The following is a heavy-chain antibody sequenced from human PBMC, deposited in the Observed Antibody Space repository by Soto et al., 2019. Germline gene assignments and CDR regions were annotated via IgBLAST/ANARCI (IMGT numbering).Heavy chain of an antibody. CDR2: MNPNSGNT. V-gene: IGHV1-8*01. CDR3: DTTTVTTGFDY. Sequence: QVQLVQSGAEVKKPGASVKVSCKASGYTFTSYDINWVRQATGQGLEWMGWMNPNSGNTGYAQKFQGRVTMTRNTYLSTAYMELSSLRSEDPAVYYCDTTTVTTGFDYWGQGTLVTVSS. D-gene: IGHD4-17*01. CDR1: GYTFTSYD. J-gene: IGHJ4*02.